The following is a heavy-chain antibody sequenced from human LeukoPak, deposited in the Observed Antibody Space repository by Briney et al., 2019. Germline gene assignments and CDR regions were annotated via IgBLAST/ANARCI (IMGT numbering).Heavy chain of an antibody. CDR3: ARVGLTSDY. CDR1: GGSFSGYY. D-gene: IGHD3-9*01. Sequence: PSEALSLTCAVYGGSFSGYYWSWIRQPPGKGLEWIGEINHSGSTNYNPSLKSRVTISVDTSKNQFSLKLSSVTAADTAVYYCARVGLTSDYWGQGTLVTVSS. J-gene: IGHJ4*02. CDR2: INHSGST. V-gene: IGHV4-34*01.